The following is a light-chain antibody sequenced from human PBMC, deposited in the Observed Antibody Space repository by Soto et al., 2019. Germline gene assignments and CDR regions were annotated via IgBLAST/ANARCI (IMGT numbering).Light chain of an antibody. V-gene: IGKV4-1*01. CDR3: QQYYDIPS. CDR2: WAS. J-gene: IGKJ4*01. CDR1: QSVLYSSNDRNY. Sequence: DIVMSQSPGSLAVSLGGRATINCKSNQSVLYSSNDRNYLAWYQQKPGQSPKLLISWASTRRSGVPDRFSGSGSGTDFTLTIRSLQAEDVAVYYCQQYYDIPSFGGGTKVDIK.